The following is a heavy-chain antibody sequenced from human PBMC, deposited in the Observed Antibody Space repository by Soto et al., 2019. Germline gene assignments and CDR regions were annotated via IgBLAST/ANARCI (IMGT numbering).Heavy chain of an antibody. D-gene: IGHD2-21*02. Sequence: ASVKVSCKASGYAFTSYVISWVRQAPGQGLEWMGWISAYNGNTNYAQKLQGRVTMTTDTSTSTAYMELRSLRSDDTAVYYCARERLPYCGGDCYLYFQHWGQGTLVTVSS. CDR1: GYAFTSYV. V-gene: IGHV1-18*01. CDR2: ISAYNGNT. CDR3: ARERLPYCGGDCYLYFQH. J-gene: IGHJ1*01.